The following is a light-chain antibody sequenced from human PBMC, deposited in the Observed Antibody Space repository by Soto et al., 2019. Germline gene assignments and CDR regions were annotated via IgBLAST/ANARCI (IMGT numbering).Light chain of an antibody. Sequence: EIVMAQAPATLSVSPGERATLSCRASQSVSSNLAWYQQKPGQAPRLLIYGASTRATGIPARFSGSGSGTEFTLTISSLQSEDFEVYHSQRYNNWPPITSGPGPRLEI. V-gene: IGKV3-15*01. CDR3: QRYNNWPPIT. CDR2: GAS. J-gene: IGKJ5*01. CDR1: QSVSSN.